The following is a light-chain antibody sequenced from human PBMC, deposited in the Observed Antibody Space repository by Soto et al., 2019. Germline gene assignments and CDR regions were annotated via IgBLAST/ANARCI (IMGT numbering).Light chain of an antibody. CDR3: QQYGNSPKT. Sequence: EIVLTQSPGTLSLSPGGRATLSCRASQSVSSSYLAWYQQKPGQAPRLLIFGASSRATGIPDRFSGSGSGTDFTLTITRLAREDFAVYYCQQYGNSPKTFGQGTKVDIK. J-gene: IGKJ1*01. CDR2: GAS. CDR1: QSVSSSY. V-gene: IGKV3-20*01.